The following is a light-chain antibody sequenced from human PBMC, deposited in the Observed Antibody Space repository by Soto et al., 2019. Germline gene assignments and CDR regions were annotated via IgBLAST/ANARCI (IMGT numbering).Light chain of an antibody. CDR3: QAWDSSTACV. V-gene: IGLV3-1*01. Sequence: SYELTQPPSVSVXXXXXXXITCSGDKLGDKYACWYQQKPGQSPVLVIYQDSKRPSGIPERFSGSNSGNTATLTISGTQAMDEADYYCQAWDSSTACVFGTGTKLTVL. CDR2: QDS. J-gene: IGLJ1*01. CDR1: KLGDKY.